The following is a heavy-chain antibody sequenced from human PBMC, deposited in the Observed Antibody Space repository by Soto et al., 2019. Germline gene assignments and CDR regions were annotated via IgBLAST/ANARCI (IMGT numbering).Heavy chain of an antibody. CDR2: ISTYSGDT. D-gene: IGHD5-12*01. Sequence: QVHLVQSGVEVKTPGASVKVSCQASGYTFFTYDISWVRQAPGQGLEWMGWISTYSGDTKYAQKFQGRVTMTTDTSTTTAYLELRSVRSDDTAVYYCARHHGPTTSENWFDPWGQATLVTVSA. J-gene: IGHJ5*02. CDR1: GYTFFTYD. CDR3: ARHHGPTTSENWFDP. V-gene: IGHV1-18*01.